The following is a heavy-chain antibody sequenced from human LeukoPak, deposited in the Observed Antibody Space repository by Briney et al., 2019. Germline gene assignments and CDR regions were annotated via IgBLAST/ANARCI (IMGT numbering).Heavy chain of an antibody. CDR1: GGSISSSSYY. V-gene: IGHV4-39*01. D-gene: IGHD2-2*01. J-gene: IGHJ5*02. CDR2: IYYSGST. Sequence: SETLSLTCTVSGGSISSSSYYWGWIRQPPGKGLEWIGRIYYSGSTYYNPSLESRVTISVDTSKSQFSLKLSSVTAADTAVYYCARHDCSSTTCGLLRFDPWGQGTPVTVSS. CDR3: ARHDCSSTTCGLLRFDP.